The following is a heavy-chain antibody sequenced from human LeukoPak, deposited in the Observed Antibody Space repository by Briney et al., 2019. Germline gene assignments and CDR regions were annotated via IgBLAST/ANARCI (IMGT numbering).Heavy chain of an antibody. Sequence: GGSLRLSCAASGFTFSSYAMSWVRQAPGKGLEWVSATSGSGGSTYYADSVKGRFTISRDNSKNTLYLQMNSLRAEDTAVYYCAKARPAAIRGYYFDYWGQGTLVTVSS. CDR1: GFTFSSYA. CDR2: TSGSGGST. J-gene: IGHJ4*02. CDR3: AKARPAAIRGYYFDY. D-gene: IGHD2-2*02. V-gene: IGHV3-23*01.